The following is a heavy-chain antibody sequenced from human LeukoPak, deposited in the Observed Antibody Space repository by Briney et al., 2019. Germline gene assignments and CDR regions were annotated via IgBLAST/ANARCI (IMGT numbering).Heavy chain of an antibody. D-gene: IGHD6-25*01. V-gene: IGHV4-34*01. J-gene: IGHJ3*02. CDR3: ARRVAIAARAFAI. Sequence: SETLSLTCAVYGGSFSGYYWSWIRQPPGKGLEWIGEINHSGSTNYNPSLKSRVTISVDTSKNQFSLKLSSVTAADTAVYYCARRVAIAARAFAIWGQGTMVTVSS. CDR2: INHSGST. CDR1: GGSFSGYY.